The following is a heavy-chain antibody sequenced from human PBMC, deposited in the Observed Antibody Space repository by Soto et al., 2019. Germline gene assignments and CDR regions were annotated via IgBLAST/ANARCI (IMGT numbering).Heavy chain of an antibody. V-gene: IGHV3-23*01. CDR2: ISGSGGST. J-gene: IGHJ6*02. CDR3: AKEQVGVVAAALPLYGMDV. CDR1: GFTFSSYS. D-gene: IGHD2-15*01. Sequence: GGSLRLSCAASGFTFSSYSMNWVRQAPGKGLEWVSAISGSGGSTYYADSVKGRFTISRDNSKNTLYLQVNSLRAEDTAVYYGAKEQVGVVAAALPLYGMDVWGQGTTVTVSS.